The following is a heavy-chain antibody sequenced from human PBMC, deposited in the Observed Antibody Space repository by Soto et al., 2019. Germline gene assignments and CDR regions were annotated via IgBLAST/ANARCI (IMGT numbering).Heavy chain of an antibody. Sequence: EVQLLESGGGLVQPGRSLRRSCAASGFIFRNYAMFWVRQAPGKGLEWVSTIVSGGDSTHYADSVKGRFTISRDNSKNTLFLRMDSLRAEDTAVYFCAKDLIRGDGYADFASWGQGTLVTVSS. CDR1: GFIFRNYA. V-gene: IGHV3-23*01. CDR3: AKDLIRGDGYADFAS. CDR2: IVSGGDST. J-gene: IGHJ4*02. D-gene: IGHD3-10*01.